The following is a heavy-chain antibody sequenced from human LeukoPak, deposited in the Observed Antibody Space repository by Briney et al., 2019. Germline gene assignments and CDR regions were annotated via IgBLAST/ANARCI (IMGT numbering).Heavy chain of an antibody. Sequence: GGSLSLSCAASGFIFSSYAVQWVRQAPGKGREWVAVISADGRNKYYADSVKRRFTISRDKSKNTLYLQMNSLRAEDTAVYYCARDQATYYYDSSGYRGAFDIWGQGTMVTVSS. CDR1: GFIFSSYA. CDR2: ISADGRNK. V-gene: IGHV3-30*04. CDR3: ARDQATYYYDSSGYRGAFDI. D-gene: IGHD3-22*01. J-gene: IGHJ3*02.